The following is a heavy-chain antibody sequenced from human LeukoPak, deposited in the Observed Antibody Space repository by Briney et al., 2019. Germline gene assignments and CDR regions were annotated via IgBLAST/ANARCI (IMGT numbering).Heavy chain of an antibody. V-gene: IGHV1-8*01. J-gene: IGHJ6*02. CDR3: ARSTILRYFDSYYYYYGMDV. Sequence: ASVTVSCKASGYTFTSYDINWVRQATGQGLEWMGWMNPNSGNTGYAQKFQGRVTMTRNTSISTAYMELSSLRSEDTAVYYCARSTILRYFDSYYYYYGMDVWGQGTTVTVSS. CDR2: MNPNSGNT. D-gene: IGHD3-9*01. CDR1: GYTFTSYD.